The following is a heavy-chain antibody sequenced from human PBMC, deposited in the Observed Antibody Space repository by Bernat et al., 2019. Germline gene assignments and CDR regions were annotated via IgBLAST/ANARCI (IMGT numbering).Heavy chain of an antibody. CDR3: AKDRGTGGGMDV. V-gene: IGHV3-30*18. D-gene: IGHD3/OR15-3a*01. CDR2: ISYDGSKR. J-gene: IGHJ6*02. CDR1: GFTFSNYG. Sequence: QVHLVESGGGVVQPGRPLRLSCAASGFTFSNYGLHWVRQAPGKGLEWVAVISYDGSKRYYADSVKGRFTISRDDSKNTLYLQMNSLRAEDTAVYYCAKDRGTGGGMDVWGQGTTVTVSS.